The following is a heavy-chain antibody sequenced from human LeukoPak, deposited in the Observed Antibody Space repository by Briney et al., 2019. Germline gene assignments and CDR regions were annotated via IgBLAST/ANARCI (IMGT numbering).Heavy chain of an antibody. CDR3: VRSAFLTTEFYFDY. Sequence: GGSLRLSCAASGFTFSRYWMHWVRQAPGKGLVWVSRINTDGRTITYADFVKGRFTISRDNAKNTLYLQMNSLRAEDTAVYYCVRSAFLTTEFYFDYWGHGTLVTVSS. V-gene: IGHV3-74*01. CDR2: INTDGRTI. D-gene: IGHD4-11*01. J-gene: IGHJ4*01. CDR1: GFTFSRYW.